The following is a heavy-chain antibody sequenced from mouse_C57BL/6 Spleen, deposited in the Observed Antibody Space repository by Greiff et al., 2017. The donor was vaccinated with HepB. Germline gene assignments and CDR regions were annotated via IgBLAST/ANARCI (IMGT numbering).Heavy chain of an antibody. V-gene: IGHV5-17*01. CDR2: ISSGSSTI. CDR3: ARLDGYRYFDV. Sequence: DVMLVESGGGLVKPGGSLKLSCAASGFTFSDYGMHWVRQAPEKGLEWVAYISSGSSTIYYADTVKGRFTISRDNAKNTLCLQMTSLRSEDTAMYYCARLDGYRYFDVWGTGTTVTVSS. J-gene: IGHJ1*03. D-gene: IGHD2-3*01. CDR1: GFTFSDYG.